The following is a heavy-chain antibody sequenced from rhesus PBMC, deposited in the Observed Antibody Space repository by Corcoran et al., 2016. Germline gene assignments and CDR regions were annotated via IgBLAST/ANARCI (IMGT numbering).Heavy chain of an antibody. CDR1: GGPISSSNW. Sequence: QVQLQESGPGLVTPSETLSLTCAVSGGPISSSNWWSWIRQPPGKGLEWIGYNSGRNGRTSYNPALKSRVTISKDTSKNQFSLKLSSVTAADTAVYYCARDSGPIAAADSDYWGQGVLVTVSS. V-gene: IGHV4S19*01. CDR2: NSGRNGRT. D-gene: IGHD6-31*01. J-gene: IGHJ4*01. CDR3: ARDSGPIAAADSDY.